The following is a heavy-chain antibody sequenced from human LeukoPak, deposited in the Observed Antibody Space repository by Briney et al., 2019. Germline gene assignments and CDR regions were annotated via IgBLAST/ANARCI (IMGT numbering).Heavy chain of an antibody. CDR1: GGTFSSYA. V-gene: IGHV1-69*13. Sequence: ASVKVSCKASGGTFSSYAISWVRQAPGQGLEWMGGIVPIFGTANYAQKFQGRVTITADESTSTAYMELSSLRSEDTAVYYCARGVGYYDFWSGNYFDYWGQGSLVTVSS. CDR3: ARGVGYYDFWSGNYFDY. J-gene: IGHJ4*02. D-gene: IGHD3-3*01. CDR2: IVPIFGTA.